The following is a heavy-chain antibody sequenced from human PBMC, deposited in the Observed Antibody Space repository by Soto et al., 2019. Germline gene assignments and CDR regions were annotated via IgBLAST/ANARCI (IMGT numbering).Heavy chain of an antibody. CDR3: AKSLYNDYGGPNDH. D-gene: IGHD4-17*01. CDR1: GFTFSSYD. CDR2: FSFYGRRDNT. Sequence: EVQLLESGGGLVQPGGSLRLSCVGSGFTFSSYDMTWVRQAPGKGLEWVSSFSFYGRRDNTYYADSVKGRFTISRDNSRNTLYLQMDNLRVDDTAVYYCAKSLYNDYGGPNDHWGQGTLVTVSS. J-gene: IGHJ4*02. V-gene: IGHV3-23*01.